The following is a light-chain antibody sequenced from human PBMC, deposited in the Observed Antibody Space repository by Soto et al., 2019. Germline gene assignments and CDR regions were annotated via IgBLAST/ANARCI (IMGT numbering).Light chain of an antibody. V-gene: IGLV2-23*01. CDR3: CSFAGGAALV. CDR1: SSNVGTYDL. Sequence: QSALTQPASVSASPGQSITISCTGTSSNVGTYDLVSWYQHHPDKAPKLIIYEGTKRPSGISSRFSGSKSGNTASLTISGLQAEDDDDYYCCSFAGGAALVFGGGTKLTVL. CDR2: EGT. J-gene: IGLJ2*01.